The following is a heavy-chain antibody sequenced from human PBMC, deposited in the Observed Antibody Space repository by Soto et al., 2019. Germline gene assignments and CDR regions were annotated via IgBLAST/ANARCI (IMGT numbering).Heavy chain of an antibody. CDR1: GDRVSSNSAA. CDR2: TYYRTRWYY. Sequence: PSQTLSLTCVISGDRVSSNSAAWNWIRQSPSRGLEWLGRTYYRTRWYYDYAVSVRSRITVNPDTSKNQFSLQLTSVTPEDTAVYYCAGTTSHYWYYMDVWGKGTTVTVSS. V-gene: IGHV6-1*01. J-gene: IGHJ6*03. D-gene: IGHD1-7*01. CDR3: AGTTSHYWYYMDV.